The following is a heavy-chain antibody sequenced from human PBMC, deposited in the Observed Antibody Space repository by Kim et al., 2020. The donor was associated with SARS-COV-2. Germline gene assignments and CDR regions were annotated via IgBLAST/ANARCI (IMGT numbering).Heavy chain of an antibody. V-gene: IGHV3-23*01. CDR3: EASDY. CDR2: RENGVRT. J-gene: IGHJ4*02. Sequence: RENGVRTHYSDPVKGRFTISRDKSKSKLFLQMNSLRAEDTAVYYCEASDYWGQGSLVTVSS.